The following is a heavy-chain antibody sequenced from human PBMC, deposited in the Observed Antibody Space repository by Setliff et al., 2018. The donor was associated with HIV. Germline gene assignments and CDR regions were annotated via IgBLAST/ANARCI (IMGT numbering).Heavy chain of an antibody. Sequence: PSETLSLTCTVSGGSINSGSYYWRWIRQPAGKGLEWIGHIYTSGSTNYNPSLKSRVTISVDTSKTQFSLRLNSLTSTDTALYYCARASVGATGLYAFDIWGQGTVVTVSS. V-gene: IGHV4-61*09. CDR2: IYTSGST. CDR3: ARASVGATGLYAFDI. CDR1: GGSINSGSYY. D-gene: IGHD1-26*01. J-gene: IGHJ3*02.